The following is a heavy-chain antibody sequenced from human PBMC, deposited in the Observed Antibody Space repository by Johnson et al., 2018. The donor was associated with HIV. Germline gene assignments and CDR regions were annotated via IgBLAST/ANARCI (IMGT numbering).Heavy chain of an antibody. V-gene: IGHV3-30*04. CDR1: GFTFSSYA. CDR3: GGDHVRWELLGAFDI. CDR2: ISYGGSNK. D-gene: IGHD1-26*01. Sequence: VQLVESGGGVVQPGRSLRLSCAASGFTFSSYAMHWVRQAPGKGLEWVAVISYGGSNKYDADSVKGRFTISRDNYKKPLFLQMNRMRAEDTAVYYCGGDHVRWELLGAFDIWGQGTMVTVSS. J-gene: IGHJ3*02.